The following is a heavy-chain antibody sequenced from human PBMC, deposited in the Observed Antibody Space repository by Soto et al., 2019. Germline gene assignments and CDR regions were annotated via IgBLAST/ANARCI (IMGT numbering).Heavy chain of an antibody. J-gene: IGHJ5*02. CDR2: IYSSGNT. V-gene: IGHV4-39*01. Sequence: SETLSLTCSVSGGSITTSSSYWGWIRQPPGKGLEWIGHIYSSGNTYYNPSLKSRATISVDPSKKHFSLKLTSVTAADTAVYYCAGYKRQWLFKVDPWGQGTLVTVSS. CDR1: GGSITTSSSY. CDR3: AGYKRQWLFKVDP. D-gene: IGHD6-19*01.